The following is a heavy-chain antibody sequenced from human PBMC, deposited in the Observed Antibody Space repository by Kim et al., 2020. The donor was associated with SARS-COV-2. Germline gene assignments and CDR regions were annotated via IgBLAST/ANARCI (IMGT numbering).Heavy chain of an antibody. CDR2: T. J-gene: IGHJ4*02. D-gene: IGHD1-26*01. V-gene: IGHV3-73*01. Sequence: TAYAASVKGRFTISRDDSKNTAYLQMNSLKTEDTAVYYCTRQEKGGSYNYWGQGTLVTVSS. CDR3: TRQEKGGSYNY.